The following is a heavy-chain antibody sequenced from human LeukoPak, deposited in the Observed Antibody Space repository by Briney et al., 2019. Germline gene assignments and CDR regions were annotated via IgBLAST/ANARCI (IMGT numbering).Heavy chain of an antibody. J-gene: IGHJ4*02. CDR2: IYHSGST. CDR1: GGSISSGGYS. V-gene: IGHV4-30-2*01. D-gene: IGHD2-21*02. Sequence: SQTLSPTCAVSGGSISSGGYSWSRIRQPPGKGLEWIGYIYHSGSTYYNPSLKSRVTISVDRSKNQFSLKLSSVTAADTAVYYCASGTECGGDCYSLWGQGTLVTVSS. CDR3: ASGTECGGDCYSL.